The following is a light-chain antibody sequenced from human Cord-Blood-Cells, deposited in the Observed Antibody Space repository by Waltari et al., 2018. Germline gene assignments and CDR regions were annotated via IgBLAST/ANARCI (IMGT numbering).Light chain of an antibody. J-gene: IGLJ3*02. V-gene: IGLV2-14*03. Sequence: QSALTQPASVSGSPGQSITISCTGTSSDVGGYNYVSWYQQHPGKAPKLMIYDVSSRPSGVSNRFSGSNAGNTASLTISGLQGEDEADYYCISYTSSSTLVFGGGTKLTVL. CDR1: SSDVGGYNY. CDR2: DVS. CDR3: ISYTSSSTLV.